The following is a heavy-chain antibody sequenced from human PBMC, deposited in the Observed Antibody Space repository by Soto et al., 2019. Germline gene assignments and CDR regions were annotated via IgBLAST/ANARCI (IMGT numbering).Heavy chain of an antibody. J-gene: IGHJ4*02. V-gene: IGHV1-3*01. D-gene: IGHD1-1*01. CDR2: INAGNGNT. CDR1: GYTFTSYA. CDR3: ARGWGEETVDY. Sequence: ASVKVSFKASGYTFTSYAMHWVRQAPGQRLEWMGWINAGNGNTKYSQKFQGRVTITRDTSASTAYMELSSLRSEDTAVYYCARGWGEETVDYWGQGTLVTVSS.